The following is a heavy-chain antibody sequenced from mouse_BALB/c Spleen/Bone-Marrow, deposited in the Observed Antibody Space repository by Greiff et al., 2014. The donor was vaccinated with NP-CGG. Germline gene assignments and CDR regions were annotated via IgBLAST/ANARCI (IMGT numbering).Heavy chain of an antibody. V-gene: IGHV14-3*02. CDR2: IDPADGNT. CDR1: GFNIKDTY. J-gene: IGHJ4*01. Sequence: VHVKQSGAELVKPGASVKLSCTASGFNIKDTYMHWVKQRPEQGLEWIGRIDPADGNTKYDPNFQSKATITADASSNTACLQLSGLTSEDTAVNYGSSGAMDYWGQGTSVTVSS. CDR3: SSGAMDY.